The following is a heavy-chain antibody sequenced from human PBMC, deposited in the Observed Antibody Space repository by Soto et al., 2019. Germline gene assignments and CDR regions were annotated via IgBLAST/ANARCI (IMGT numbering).Heavy chain of an antibody. CDR3: ARARYYSGSYYYYYGMDV. CDR1: GYTFTGYY. CDR2: INPNSGGT. D-gene: IGHD1-26*01. V-gene: IGHV1-2*04. Sequence: ASLKVSCKASGYTFTGYYMHWVRQAPGQGLEWMGWINPNSGGTNYAQKFQGWVTMTRDTSISTAYMELSRLRSDDTAVYYCARARYYSGSYYYYYGMDVWGQGTTVTVSS. J-gene: IGHJ6*02.